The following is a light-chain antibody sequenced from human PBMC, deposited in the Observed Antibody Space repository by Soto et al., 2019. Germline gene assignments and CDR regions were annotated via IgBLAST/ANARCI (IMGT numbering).Light chain of an antibody. CDR3: QQYNSDPWT. Sequence: DNHMTQSTSTLSASVGHRVTITCRASQSISRWVAWYQQKPRKAPKHLIYTASRLEGGVPSRFSVSGSGTEFTLTISSLQRDGCATYYWQQYNSDPWTFGQGIKVEMK. V-gene: IGKV1-5*01. CDR2: TAS. CDR1: QSISRW. J-gene: IGKJ1*01.